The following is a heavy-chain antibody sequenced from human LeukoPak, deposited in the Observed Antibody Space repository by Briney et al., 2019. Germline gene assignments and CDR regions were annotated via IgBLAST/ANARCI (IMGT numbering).Heavy chain of an antibody. CDR3: ARHPFATPFDH. V-gene: IGHV4-59*08. Sequence: SETLSLTCTVSGGSISSYYWSWIRQPPGKGLEWIGYIYYSGSTNYNPSLKSRVTISVDTSKNQFSLRLTSVTAADTAVYYCARHPFATPFDHWGRGTLVTVSS. J-gene: IGHJ4*02. CDR2: IYYSGST. D-gene: IGHD2-15*01. CDR1: GGSISSYY.